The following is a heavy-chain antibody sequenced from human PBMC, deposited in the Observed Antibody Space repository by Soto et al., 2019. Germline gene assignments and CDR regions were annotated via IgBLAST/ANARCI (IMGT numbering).Heavy chain of an antibody. J-gene: IGHJ6*03. CDR1: GGSFSGYY. CDR2: INHSGST. D-gene: IGHD2-2*03. Sequence: QVQLQQWGAGLLKPSGTLSLTCAVYGGSFSGYYWSWIRQPPGKGLEWIGEINHSGSTNYNPSLKSRVTISVDTSKNQFSLQLSSVTAADTAVYYCARVRGYCSSTSCYASPPYYYYYYYMDVWGKGTTVTVSS. CDR3: ARVRGYCSSTSCYASPPYYYYYYYMDV. V-gene: IGHV4-34*01.